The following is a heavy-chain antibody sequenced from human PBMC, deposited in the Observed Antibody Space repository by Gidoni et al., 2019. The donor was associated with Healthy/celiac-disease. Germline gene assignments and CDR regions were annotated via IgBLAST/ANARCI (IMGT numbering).Heavy chain of an antibody. D-gene: IGHD4-17*01. CDR3: ARSGEYMTTVTTFGRGNWFDP. Sequence: QVQLQESGPGLVKPSQTLSLTCTVSGGSISSGCYYWSWIRQHPGKGLEWIGYIYYSGSTYYNPSLKSRVTISVDTSKNQFSLKLSSVTAADTAVYYCARSGEYMTTVTTFGRGNWFDPWGQGTLVTVSS. V-gene: IGHV4-31*03. J-gene: IGHJ5*02. CDR2: IYYSGST. CDR1: GGSISSGCYY.